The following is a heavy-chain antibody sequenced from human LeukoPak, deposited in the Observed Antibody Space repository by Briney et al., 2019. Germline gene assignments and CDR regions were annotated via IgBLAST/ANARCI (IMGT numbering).Heavy chain of an antibody. CDR3: AKEGNSGSNVAFDY. D-gene: IGHD1-26*01. CDR2: ISSSSSYI. J-gene: IGHJ4*02. V-gene: IGHV3-21*01. CDR1: GFTFSSYS. Sequence: PGGSLRLSCAASGFTFSSYSMNWVRQAPGKGLEWVSSISSSSSYIYYTDSVKGRFTISRDNAKKSLYLQMNSLRAEDTAAYYCAKEGNSGSNVAFDYWGQGTLVTVSP.